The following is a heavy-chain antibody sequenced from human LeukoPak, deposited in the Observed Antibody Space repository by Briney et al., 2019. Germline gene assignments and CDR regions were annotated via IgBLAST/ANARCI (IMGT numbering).Heavy chain of an antibody. CDR3: ARGPQYCTNGVCPFDY. Sequence: SSETLSLTCAVYGGSFSGYYWSWIRQPPGKGLEWIGEINHSGSTNYNPSLKSRVTISVDTSKNQFSLKLISVTAADTAVYYCARGPQYCTNGVCPFDYWGQGTLVTVSS. V-gene: IGHV4-34*01. CDR2: INHSGST. CDR1: GGSFSGYY. D-gene: IGHD2-8*01. J-gene: IGHJ4*02.